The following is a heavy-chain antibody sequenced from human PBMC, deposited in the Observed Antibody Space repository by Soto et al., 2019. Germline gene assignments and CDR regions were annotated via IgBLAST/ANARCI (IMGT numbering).Heavy chain of an antibody. CDR3: ARVPSAPAPRQQQLVPSYYYYMDV. Sequence: EVQLVESGGGLVQPGGSLRLSCAASGFTFSSYWMSWVRQAPGKGLEWVANIKQDGSEKYYVDSVKGRFTISRDNAKYSLYLQMNSLRAEDTAVYYCARVPSAPAPRQQQLVPSYYYYMDVWGKGTTVTVSS. D-gene: IGHD6-13*01. V-gene: IGHV3-7*01. J-gene: IGHJ6*03. CDR1: GFTFSSYW. CDR2: IKQDGSEK.